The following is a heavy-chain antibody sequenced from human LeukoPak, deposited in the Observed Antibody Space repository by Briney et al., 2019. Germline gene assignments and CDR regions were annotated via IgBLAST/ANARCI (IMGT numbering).Heavy chain of an antibody. Sequence: GGSLRLSCAASGFTFSNAWLNWVRQAPGKGLEWVGHIKSKTDGGTTDYAAPVKGRFTISRDNSKNTLFLQVNSLRGEDTAVYYCAREDSGYDFEYWGQGTLVTVSS. CDR2: IKSKTDGGTT. CDR1: GFTFSNAW. D-gene: IGHD5-12*01. J-gene: IGHJ4*02. CDR3: AREDSGYDFEY. V-gene: IGHV3-15*01.